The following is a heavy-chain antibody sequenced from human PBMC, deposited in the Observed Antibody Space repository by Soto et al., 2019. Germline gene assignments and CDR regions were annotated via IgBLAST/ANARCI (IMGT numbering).Heavy chain of an antibody. D-gene: IGHD3-22*01. J-gene: IGHJ4*02. V-gene: IGHV4-39*01. CDR1: GGSMSRGDYY. CDR3: MLGSGWKDFDY. Sequence: PSETLSLTCTVSGGSMSRGDYYWGWIRQPPGKGLEWIGSIYYSGSTYYNPSLKSRVTISVDTSKNQFSLKLSSVTAADTAVYYCMLGSGWKDFDYWGQGTLVTVSS. CDR2: IYYSGST.